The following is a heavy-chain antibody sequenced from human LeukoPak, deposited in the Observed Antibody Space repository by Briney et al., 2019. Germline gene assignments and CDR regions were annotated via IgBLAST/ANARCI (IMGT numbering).Heavy chain of an antibody. CDR3: AIMHGYYDGSGYWVQ. V-gene: IGHV3-23*01. CDR1: GFTFSSYD. CDR2: IITSGATT. Sequence: GGSLRLSCAASGFTFSSYDMSWVRQAPGKGLEWVSFIITSGATTSYADSVKGRFTISRDNPRNTLYMQMNSLRDEDTALYYCAIMHGYYDGSGYWVQWGQGTLVTVSS. D-gene: IGHD3-22*01. J-gene: IGHJ4*02.